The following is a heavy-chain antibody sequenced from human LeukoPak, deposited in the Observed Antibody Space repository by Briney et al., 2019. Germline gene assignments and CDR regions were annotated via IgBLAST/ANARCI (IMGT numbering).Heavy chain of an antibody. Sequence: NTGGSLRLSCAASGFTFSNAWMSWVRQAPGKGLEWVGRIKSKTDGGTTDYAAPVKGRFTISRDDSKNTLYLQMNSLKTEDTAVYYCTTRLEQWLVLGSDAFDIWGQGTMVTVSS. J-gene: IGHJ3*02. CDR1: GFTFSNAW. CDR3: TTRLEQWLVLGSDAFDI. V-gene: IGHV3-15*01. CDR2: IKSKTDGGTT. D-gene: IGHD6-19*01.